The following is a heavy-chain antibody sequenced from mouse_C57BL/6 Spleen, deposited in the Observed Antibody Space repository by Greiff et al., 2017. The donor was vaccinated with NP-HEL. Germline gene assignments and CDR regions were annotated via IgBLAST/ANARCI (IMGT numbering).Heavy chain of an antibody. CDR2: IYPGDGDT. D-gene: IGHD1-1*01. CDR1: GYAFSSYW. CDR3: ARYGYGSSPFDY. V-gene: IGHV1-80*01. J-gene: IGHJ2*01. Sequence: VQLVESGAELVKPGASVKISCKASGYAFSSYWMNWVKQRPGKGLEWIGQIYPGDGDTNYNGKFKGKATLTADKSSSTAYMQLSSLTSEDSAVDFCARYGYGSSPFDYWGKGTTLTVSS.